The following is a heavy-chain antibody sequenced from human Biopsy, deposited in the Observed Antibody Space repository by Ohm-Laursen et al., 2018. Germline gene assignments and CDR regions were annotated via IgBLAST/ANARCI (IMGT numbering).Heavy chain of an antibody. D-gene: IGHD1-26*01. V-gene: IGHV4-59*01. CDR2: IYYSGST. Sequence: PSETLSLTCTVSDGPINSYYWNWIRQPPGKGLEWIGYIYYSGSTNYNPSLRSRVTISVDRSKNQFSLELSSVTAADTAVYYCARVGAGAPSIDYFDYWGQGALVTVSS. CDR3: ARVGAGAPSIDYFDY. J-gene: IGHJ4*02. CDR1: DGPINSYY.